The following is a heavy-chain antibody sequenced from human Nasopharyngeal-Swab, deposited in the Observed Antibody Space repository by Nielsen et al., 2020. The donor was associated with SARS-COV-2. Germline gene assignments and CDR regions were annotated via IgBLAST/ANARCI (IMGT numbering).Heavy chain of an antibody. J-gene: IGHJ4*02. D-gene: IGHD2-15*01. CDR3: TRCGGGCYSGRDY. Sequence: ESLKISCAASGFTFSDSAIHWVRQASGEGLEWVARIRRNGNNYATAYSASVKGRFIIFRDDPTNTAYLQMNSLKTEDTAMYYCTRCGGGCYSGRDYWGQGTLVTVSS. V-gene: IGHV3-73*01. CDR1: GFTFSDSA. CDR2: IRRNGNNYAT.